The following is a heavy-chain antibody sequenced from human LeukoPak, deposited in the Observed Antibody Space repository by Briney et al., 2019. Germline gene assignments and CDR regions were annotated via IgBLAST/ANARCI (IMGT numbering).Heavy chain of an antibody. Sequence: GGSLRLSCAASGFTFSSYSMNWVRQAPGKGLEWVSYISSSGTTVYYADSVKGRFTISRDNSKNTLFLEMSSLRSEDTAMYYCAKTQLILPRTYYGIDVWGQGTTVIVSS. CDR1: GFTFSSYS. CDR2: ISSSGTTV. CDR3: AKTQLILPRTYYGIDV. V-gene: IGHV3-48*01. D-gene: IGHD1-1*01. J-gene: IGHJ6*02.